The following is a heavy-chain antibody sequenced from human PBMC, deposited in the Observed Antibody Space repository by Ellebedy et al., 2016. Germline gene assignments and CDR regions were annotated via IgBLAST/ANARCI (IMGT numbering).Heavy chain of an antibody. D-gene: IGHD1-26*01. V-gene: IGHV3-11*01. CDR2: ISSSGSLK. Sequence: GESLKISXAASGFTFSDYYMSWIRQAPGKGLEWVSHISSSGSLKFYADSLRDRFTISRDNAKNLLHLQMNSLTAEDTAVYFCTREAGGSFVDSWGQGVLVTVSS. CDR1: GFTFSDYY. J-gene: IGHJ4*02. CDR3: TREAGGSFVDS.